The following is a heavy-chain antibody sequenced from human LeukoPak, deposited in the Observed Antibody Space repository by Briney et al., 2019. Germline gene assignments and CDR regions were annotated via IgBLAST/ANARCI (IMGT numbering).Heavy chain of an antibody. CDR2: IYSGGST. D-gene: IGHD3-22*01. CDR1: GFTVSSNY. V-gene: IGHV3-66*01. CDR3: ASLLGPLPYYDSSGYPDY. J-gene: IGHJ4*02. Sequence: PGGSLRLSCAASGFTVSSNYMSWVRQAPGKGLEWVSVIYSGGSTYYADSVKGRFTISRDNSRNTLYLQMNSLRAEDTAVYYCASLLGPLPYYDSSGYPDYWGQGTLVTVSS.